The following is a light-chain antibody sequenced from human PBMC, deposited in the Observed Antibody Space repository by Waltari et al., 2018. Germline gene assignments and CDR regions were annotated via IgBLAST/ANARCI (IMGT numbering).Light chain of an antibody. V-gene: IGKV3-20*01. CDR1: QSVRSSF. CDR3: QQYDSSSLT. CDR2: GAS. Sequence: EIVLPQSPGPLSLSPGERVTLFCRASQSVRSSFLAWYQQKPGQAPRLLIYGASTRATAIPDRFSGSGSGTDFTLTISRLEPEDSAVYFCQQYDSSSLTFGGGTKVEIK. J-gene: IGKJ4*01.